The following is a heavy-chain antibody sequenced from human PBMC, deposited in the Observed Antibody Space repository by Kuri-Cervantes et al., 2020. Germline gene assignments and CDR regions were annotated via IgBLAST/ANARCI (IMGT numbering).Heavy chain of an antibody. CDR1: GYTFTGYY. D-gene: IGHD5-12*01. Sequence: SVKVSCKASGYTFTGYYMHWVRQAPGQGLEWMGGIIPIFGTANYAQKFQGRVTITADKSTSTAYMELSSLRSEDTAVYYCARDGGWLPPFIKAYYYYMDVWGKGTTVTVSS. J-gene: IGHJ6*03. CDR3: ARDGGWLPPFIKAYYYYMDV. V-gene: IGHV1-69*06. CDR2: IIPIFGTA.